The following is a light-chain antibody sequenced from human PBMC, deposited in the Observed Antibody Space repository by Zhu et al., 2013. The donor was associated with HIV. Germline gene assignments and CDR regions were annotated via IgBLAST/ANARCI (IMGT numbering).Light chain of an antibody. CDR3: SSYRSTITRV. CDR1: SSDVGGHNY. J-gene: IGLJ2*01. V-gene: IGLV2-14*01. CDR2: EVT. Sequence: QSALTQPASVSGSPGQSITISRTGTSSDVGGHNYVSWYQQYPGKAPKLIIYEVTNRPSGVSNRFSGSKSGNTASLTISGLQTEDEADYYCSSYRSTITRVFGGGTRLTVL.